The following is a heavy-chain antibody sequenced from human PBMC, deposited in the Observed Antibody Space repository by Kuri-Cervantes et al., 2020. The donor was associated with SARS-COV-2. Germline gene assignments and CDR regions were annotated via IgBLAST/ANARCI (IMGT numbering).Heavy chain of an antibody. CDR3: ARGYTVFGVVGYFDL. CDR2: INPNSGGT. V-gene: IGHV1-2*02. CDR1: GYTFTNYA. J-gene: IGHJ2*01. D-gene: IGHD3-3*01. Sequence: ASVKVSCKASGYTFTNYAINWVRQAPGQGLEWMGWINPNSGGTKYAQKFQGRVTMTRDTSISTAYMELSRLRSDDTAVYYCARGYTVFGVVGYFDLWGRGTLVTVSS.